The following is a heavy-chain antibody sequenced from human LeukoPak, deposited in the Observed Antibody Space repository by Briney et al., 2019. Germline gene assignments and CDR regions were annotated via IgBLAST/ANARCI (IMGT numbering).Heavy chain of an antibody. Sequence: ASVKVSCKASGYTFTGYYMHWVRQAPGQGLEWMGWINPNSGGTNYAQEFQGRVTMTRDTSISTAYMELSRLRSDDTAVYYCSRDGLQLGGSYYYYYMDVWGKGTTVTVSS. V-gene: IGHV1-2*02. CDR1: GYTFTGYY. D-gene: IGHD5-18*01. CDR2: INPNSGGT. CDR3: SRDGLQLGGSYYYYYMDV. J-gene: IGHJ6*03.